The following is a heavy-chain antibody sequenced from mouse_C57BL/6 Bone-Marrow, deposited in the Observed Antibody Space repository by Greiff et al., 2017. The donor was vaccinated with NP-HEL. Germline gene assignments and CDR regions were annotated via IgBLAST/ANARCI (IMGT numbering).Heavy chain of an antibody. CDR3: ARWETVEAWFAY. J-gene: IGHJ3*01. CDR2: INPGSGGT. Sequence: QVQLQQSGAELVRPGTSVKVSCKASGYAFTNYLIEWVKQRPGQGLEWIGVINPGSGGTNYNEKFKGKATLTADKSSSTAYMQLSSLTSEDSAVYFCARWETVEAWFAYWGQGTLVTVSA. D-gene: IGHD1-1*01. V-gene: IGHV1-54*01. CDR1: GYAFTNYL.